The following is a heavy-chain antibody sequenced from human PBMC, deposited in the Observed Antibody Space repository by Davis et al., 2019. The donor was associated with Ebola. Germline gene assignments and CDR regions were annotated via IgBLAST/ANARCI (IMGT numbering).Heavy chain of an antibody. CDR3: ARFDKSFDH. Sequence: GESLKISCAASGFTFSGYSMNWVRQAPGKGLQWISYISGTSRTIYYGDSVRGRFAISRDNAQNSLFLQMDRLSDEDTAVYYCARFDKSFDHWGQGVLVTVTS. V-gene: IGHV3-48*02. J-gene: IGHJ4*02. CDR1: GFTFSGYS. CDR2: ISGTSRTI.